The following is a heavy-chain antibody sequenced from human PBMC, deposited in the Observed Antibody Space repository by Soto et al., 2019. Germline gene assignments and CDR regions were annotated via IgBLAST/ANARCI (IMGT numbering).Heavy chain of an antibody. CDR3: ARGDRGAFDL. J-gene: IGHJ3*01. CDR2: IHSDGSST. V-gene: IGHV3-74*01. CDR1: XXTFSXYW. Sequence: EVQLLESGGGLVQPGESLRLSCAASXXTFSXYWMHWVRQAPGMGLVWVSRIHSDGSSTTYADSVKGRFTISRDNARNTLYLQMNSLRAEDTAVYYCARGDRGAFDLWGQGTVVTVSS. D-gene: IGHD1-26*01.